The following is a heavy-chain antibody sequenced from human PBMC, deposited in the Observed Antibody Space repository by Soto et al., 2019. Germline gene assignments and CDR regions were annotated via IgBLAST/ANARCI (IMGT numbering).Heavy chain of an antibody. CDR3: ARGRGYCGGTNCYLDY. D-gene: IGHD2-21*01. J-gene: IGHJ4*02. CDR1: GYSFTTYW. Sequence: PGESLKISCKGSGYSFTTYWIGWVRQMPGKGLEWMGIIYLGDSDTRYSPSFEGQVTISADKSISTAYLQMNSLRDDDTAVYYCARGRGYCGGTNCYLDYWGQGALVTVSS. CDR2: IYLGDSDT. V-gene: IGHV5-51*01.